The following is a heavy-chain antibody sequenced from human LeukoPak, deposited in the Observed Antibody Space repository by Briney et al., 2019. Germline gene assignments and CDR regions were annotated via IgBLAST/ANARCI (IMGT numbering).Heavy chain of an antibody. CDR1: GGSISSGDYY. Sequence: SETLSLTCTVSGGSISSGDYYWSWIRQPPGKGLEWIGYIYYSGSPYYNPSLKSRVTISVDTSKNQFSLKLSSVTAADTAVYYCARSSGYYSDAFDIWGQGTMVTVSS. CDR2: IYYSGSP. J-gene: IGHJ3*02. V-gene: IGHV4-30-4*08. CDR3: ARSSGYYSDAFDI. D-gene: IGHD3-22*01.